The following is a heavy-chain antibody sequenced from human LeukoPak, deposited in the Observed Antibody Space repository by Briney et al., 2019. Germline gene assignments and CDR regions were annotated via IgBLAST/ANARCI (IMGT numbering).Heavy chain of an antibody. D-gene: IGHD2/OR15-2a*01. CDR3: AKTLYVSGRYYFDY. V-gene: IGHV3-72*01. CDR2: TRNKANSYTT. J-gene: IGHJ4*02. Sequence: GGSLRLSCAASGFTHSDHYMDWVRQAPGKGLEWVGRTRNKANSYTTEYAASVKGRFTISRDDSKSSLSLQMDSLKIEDTAVYYCAKTLYVSGRYYFDYWGQGALVTVSS. CDR1: GFTHSDHY.